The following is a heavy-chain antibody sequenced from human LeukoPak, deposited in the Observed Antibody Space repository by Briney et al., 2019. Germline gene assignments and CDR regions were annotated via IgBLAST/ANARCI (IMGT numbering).Heavy chain of an antibody. CDR3: ARESHGDHTGDY. CDR2: ISSSSSYI. Sequence: GGSLRLSCAASGFTFSSYSMKWVRQAPGKGLEWVSSISSSSSYIYYADSVKGRFTISRDNAKNSLYLQMNSLRAEDTAVYYCARESHGDHTGDYWGQGTLVTVSS. V-gene: IGHV3-21*01. D-gene: IGHD4-17*01. CDR1: GFTFSSYS. J-gene: IGHJ4*02.